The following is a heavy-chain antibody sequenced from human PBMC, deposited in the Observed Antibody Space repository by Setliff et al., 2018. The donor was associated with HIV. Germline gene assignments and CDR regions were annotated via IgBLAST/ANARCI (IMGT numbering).Heavy chain of an antibody. D-gene: IGHD6-13*01. CDR3: ARGLGQQLVRFWYFDL. V-gene: IGHV4-34*01. J-gene: IGHJ2*01. CDR1: GGSFSGYY. CDR2: INHSGST. Sequence: PSETLSLTCAVYGGSFSGYYWSWIRQPPGKGLEWIGEINHSGSTNYNPSLKSRVTISVDTSKDQFSLKLSSVTAADTAVYYCARGLGQQLVRFWYFDLWGHGTLVTVSS.